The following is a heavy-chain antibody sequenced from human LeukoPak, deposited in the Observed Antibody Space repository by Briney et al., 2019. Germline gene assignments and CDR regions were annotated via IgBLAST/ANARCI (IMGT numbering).Heavy chain of an antibody. CDR3: AKDYGSGWYFDY. CDR1: GFTFSSSW. J-gene: IGHJ4*02. D-gene: IGHD6-19*01. CDR2: INSDGSST. V-gene: IGHV3-74*01. Sequence: GGSLRLSCAASGFTFSSSWMHWVRQAPEKGLVWVSRINSDGSSTSYADSVKGRFTISRDNSKNTLYLQMNSLRAEDTAVYYCAKDYGSGWYFDYWGQGTLVTVSS.